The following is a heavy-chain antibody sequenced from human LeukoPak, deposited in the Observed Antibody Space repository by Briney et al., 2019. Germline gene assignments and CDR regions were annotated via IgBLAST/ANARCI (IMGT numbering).Heavy chain of an antibody. D-gene: IGHD2-15*01. Sequence: GGSLRLSCAASGFTFSGYLMSWVRQAPGKGLEWVANIKEEGSEKYYVDSVKGRFIISRDNAKNSLYLQMNSLRAEDTAVYYCARDSSAAPHSYWGQGTLVSVFS. CDR3: ARDSSAAPHSY. V-gene: IGHV3-7*01. CDR2: IKEEGSEK. CDR1: GFTFSGYL. J-gene: IGHJ4*02.